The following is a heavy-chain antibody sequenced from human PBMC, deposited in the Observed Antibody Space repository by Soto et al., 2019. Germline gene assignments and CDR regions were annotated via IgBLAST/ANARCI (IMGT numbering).Heavy chain of an antibody. V-gene: IGHV3-48*01. CDR1: GFIFNSYS. D-gene: IGHD3-22*01. CDR3: GSSASQDAY. J-gene: IGHJ4*02. CDR2: INSGSTSV. Sequence: EVQLVESGGGLVQPGGSLRLSCVASGFIFNSYSMNWVRQAPGKGLEWISYINSGSTSVFYADSVKGRFTISRDNAKNSLSLQMNSLRAEDTAVYYCGSSASQDAYWGQGTLVTVSS.